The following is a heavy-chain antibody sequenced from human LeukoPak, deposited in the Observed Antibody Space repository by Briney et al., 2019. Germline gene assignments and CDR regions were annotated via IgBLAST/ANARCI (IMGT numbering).Heavy chain of an antibody. CDR2: IYYSGST. D-gene: IGHD6-19*01. V-gene: IGHV4-39*07. CDR3: AWVYSSGWFDY. J-gene: IGHJ4*02. CDR1: GGSISSSSYY. Sequence: PSETLSLTCTVSGGSISSSSYYWGWIRQPPGKGLEWIGSIYYSGSTYYNPSLKSRVTISVDTSKNQFSLKLSSVTAADTAVYYCAWVYSSGWFDYWGQGTLVTVSS.